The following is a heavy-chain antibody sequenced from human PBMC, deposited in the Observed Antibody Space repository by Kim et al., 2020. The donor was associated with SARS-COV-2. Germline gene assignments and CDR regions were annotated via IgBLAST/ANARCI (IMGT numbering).Heavy chain of an antibody. Sequence: SETLSLTCAVYGGSFSGYYWSWIRQPPGKGLEWIGEINHSGSTNYNPSLKSRVTISVDTSKNQFSLKLSSVTAADTAVYYCARGITPQITIFDYWGQGT. CDR1: GGSFSGYY. D-gene: IGHD3-3*01. CDR2: INHSGST. CDR3: ARGITPQITIFDY. J-gene: IGHJ4*02. V-gene: IGHV4-34*01.